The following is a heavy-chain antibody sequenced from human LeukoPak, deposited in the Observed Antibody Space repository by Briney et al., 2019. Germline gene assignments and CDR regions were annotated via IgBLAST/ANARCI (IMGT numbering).Heavy chain of an antibody. Sequence: ASVTVSCTASGYTFTGYYMGWVRQRPGQGLEWMGWINPNSSGTNYAQKFQGRVTMTRDTSISTAYMELSRLRSDDTAVYYCARDGQQLIQQRPYYYYYGMDVWGQGTTVTVSS. CDR1: GYTFTGYY. CDR3: ARDGQQLIQQRPYYYYYGMDV. V-gene: IGHV1-2*02. CDR2: INPNSSGT. D-gene: IGHD6-13*01. J-gene: IGHJ6*02.